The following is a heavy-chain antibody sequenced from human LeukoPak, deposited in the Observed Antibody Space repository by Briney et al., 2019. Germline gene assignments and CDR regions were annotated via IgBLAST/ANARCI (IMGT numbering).Heavy chain of an antibody. J-gene: IGHJ3*02. CDR1: GGSIRGYY. Sequence: PSETLSLTCTVSGGSIRGYYWSWIRQPPGKGLEWIGYIYYSGSTNYNPSLKSRVTISIDTSKNQFSLKLTSVTAADTAVYYCARRNDFGIWGQGTMVTVSS. V-gene: IGHV4-59*08. CDR3: ARRNDFGI. CDR2: IYYSGST.